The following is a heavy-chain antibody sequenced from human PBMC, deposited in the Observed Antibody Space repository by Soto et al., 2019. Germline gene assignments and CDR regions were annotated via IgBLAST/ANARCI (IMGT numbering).Heavy chain of an antibody. CDR1: GFTFSSYW. V-gene: IGHV3-7*01. CDR2: IKQDGSEK. J-gene: IGHJ5*02. CDR3: ARSIAARLNWFDP. Sequence: EVQLVESGGGLVQPGGSLRLSCAASGFTFSSYWMSWVRQAPGKGLEWVANIKQDGSEKYYVDSVKGRFTISRDNAKNSLYRQMTGLRAEDTAVYYCARSIAARLNWFDPWGQGTLVTVSS. D-gene: IGHD6-6*01.